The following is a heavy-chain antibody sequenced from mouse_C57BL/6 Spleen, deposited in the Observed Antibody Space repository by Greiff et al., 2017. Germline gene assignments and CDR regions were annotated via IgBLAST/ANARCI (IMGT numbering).Heavy chain of an antibody. V-gene: IGHV10-1*01. D-gene: IGHD2-4*01. J-gene: IGHJ3*01. CDR1: GFSFNTYA. Sequence: EVMLVESGGGLVQPKGSLKLSCAASGFSFNTYAMNWVRQAPGKGLEWVARIRSKSNNYATYYADSGKDRFTISRDDSESMLYLQMNNLKTEDTAMYYCAAYDYDGGAYWGQGTLVTVSA. CDR2: IRSKSNNYAT. CDR3: AAYDYDGGAY.